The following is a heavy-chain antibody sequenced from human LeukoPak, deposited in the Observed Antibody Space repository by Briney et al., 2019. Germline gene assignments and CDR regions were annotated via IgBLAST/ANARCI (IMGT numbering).Heavy chain of an antibody. CDR1: GFTFSSYA. CDR3: AKGDYYDSSGYYLNWFDP. D-gene: IGHD3-22*01. CDR2: ISCSGGST. Sequence: GGSPRLSCAASGFTFSSYAMSWVRQAPGKGLEWVSAISCSGGSTYYADSVKGRFTISRDNSKNTLYLQMNSLRAEDTAVYYCAKGDYYDSSGYYLNWFDPWGQGTLVTVSS. J-gene: IGHJ5*02. V-gene: IGHV3-23*01.